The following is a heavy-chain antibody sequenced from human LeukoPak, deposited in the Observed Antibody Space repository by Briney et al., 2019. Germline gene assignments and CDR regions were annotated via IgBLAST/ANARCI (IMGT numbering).Heavy chain of an antibody. CDR1: GGSISSYY. V-gene: IGHV4-59*01. CDR2: IYYSGST. CDR3: AREAWLRSSYYFDY. D-gene: IGHD5-12*01. J-gene: IGHJ4*02. Sequence: PSETLSLTCTVSGGSISSYYWSWIRQPPGKGLEWIGYIYYSGSTNYNPSLKSRVTISVDTSKNQFSLKLSSVTAADTAVYYCAREAWLRSSYYFDYWGQGTLVTVSS.